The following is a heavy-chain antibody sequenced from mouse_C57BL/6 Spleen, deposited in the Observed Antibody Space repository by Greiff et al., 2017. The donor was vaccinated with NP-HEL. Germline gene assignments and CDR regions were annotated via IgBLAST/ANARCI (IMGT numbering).Heavy chain of an antibody. CDR3: ASGGNYDYYAMDY. Sequence: VHLVESGPELVKPGASVKISCKASGYAFSSSWMNWVKQRPGKGLEWIGRIYPGDGDTNYNGKFKGKATLTADKSSSTAYMQLSSLTSEDSAVYFCASGGNYDYYAMDYWGQGTSVTVSS. CDR2: IYPGDGDT. J-gene: IGHJ4*01. D-gene: IGHD2-1*01. CDR1: GYAFSSSW. V-gene: IGHV1-82*01.